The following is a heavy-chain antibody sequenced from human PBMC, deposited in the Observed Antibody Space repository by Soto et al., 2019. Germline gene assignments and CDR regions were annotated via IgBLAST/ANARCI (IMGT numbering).Heavy chain of an antibody. D-gene: IGHD4-17*01. CDR1: GYTFTSYG. J-gene: IGHJ6*03. CDR2: ISAYNGNT. Sequence: ASVKVSCKASGYTFTSYGISWVRQAPGQGLEWMGWISAYNGNTNYAQKLQGRATMTTDTSTSPAYMELRSLRSDDTAVYYCARIYGDYASVNYYYYMDVWGKGTTVTVSS. V-gene: IGHV1-18*01. CDR3: ARIYGDYASVNYYYYMDV.